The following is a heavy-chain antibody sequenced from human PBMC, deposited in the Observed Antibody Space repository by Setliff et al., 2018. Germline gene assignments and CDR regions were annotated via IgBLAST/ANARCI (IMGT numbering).Heavy chain of an antibody. D-gene: IGHD3-9*01. J-gene: IGHJ5*01. Sequence: ASVKVSCKASGYTLTRHDLNWVRQAPGQGLEWMGWISTNNGNPTYAQGFTGRFVFSLDTSLNTAYLQISSLKAEDTAVHYCARSPLDYDILTGYYSPPDSWGQGTLVTVSS. CDR1: GYTLTRHD. CDR2: ISTNNGNP. V-gene: IGHV7-4-1*02. CDR3: ARSPLDYDILTGYYSPPDS.